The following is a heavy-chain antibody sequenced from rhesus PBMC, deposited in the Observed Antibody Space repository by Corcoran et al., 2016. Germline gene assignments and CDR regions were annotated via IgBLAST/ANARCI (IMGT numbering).Heavy chain of an antibody. CDR3: ARDVGNFVY. D-gene: IGHD4-35*01. V-gene: IGHV4S2*01. CDR1: GASISSNY. Sequence: LPLTCAVSGASISSNYWSWIRQAPGKGLEWIGRIYGSGGSTDYNPSLKSRVTLSVDTSKNQFSLKLSSVTAADPAVYYCARDVGNFVYWGQGVLVTVSS. J-gene: IGHJ4*01. CDR2: IYGSGGST.